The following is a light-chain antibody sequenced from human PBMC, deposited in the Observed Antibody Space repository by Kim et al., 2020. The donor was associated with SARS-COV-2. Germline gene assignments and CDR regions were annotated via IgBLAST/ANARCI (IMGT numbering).Light chain of an antibody. CDR1: QRISRW. J-gene: IGKJ2*01. CDR2: DAS. V-gene: IGKV1-5*01. Sequence: SASVGDRVTNTCRASQRISRWLVWYQQKPGKAPNLLIYDASTWGSGVPSRFSGSGSGTEFTLTITTLQPDDFATYYCQQYHSYSYTFGQGTKLEI. CDR3: QQYHSYSYT.